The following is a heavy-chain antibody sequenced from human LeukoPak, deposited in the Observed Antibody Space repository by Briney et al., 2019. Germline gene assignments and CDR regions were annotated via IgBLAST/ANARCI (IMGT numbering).Heavy chain of an antibody. J-gene: IGHJ4*02. D-gene: IGHD3-22*01. CDR3: TTDPAYYYDSSGPFY. V-gene: IGHV3-15*07. CDR1: GFIFSQYS. CDR2: IKSKTDGGTT. Sequence: GGSLRLSCAASGFIFSQYSMNWVRQAPGKGLEWVGRIKSKTDGGTTDYAAPVKGRFTISRDDSKNTLYLQMNSLKTEDTAVYYCTTDPAYYYDSSGPFYWGQGTLVTVSS.